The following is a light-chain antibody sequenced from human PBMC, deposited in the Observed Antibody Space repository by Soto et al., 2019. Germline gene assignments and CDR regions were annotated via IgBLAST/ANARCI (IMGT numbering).Light chain of an antibody. CDR3: QQYYSTPWT. V-gene: IGKV4-1*01. CDR1: QSVLYSSNNKNY. CDR2: WAS. J-gene: IGKJ1*01. Sequence: DIVMTQSPDSLAVSLSERATINCKSSQSVLYSSNNKNYLTWYQQKPGRPPKLLIYWASTRESGVPDRFSGSGSGTDFTLTISSLQAEDGAVYYCQQYYSTPWTFGQGTKVAIK.